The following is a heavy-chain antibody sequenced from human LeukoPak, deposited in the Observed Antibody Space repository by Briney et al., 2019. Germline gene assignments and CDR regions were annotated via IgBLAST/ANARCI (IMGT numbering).Heavy chain of an antibody. V-gene: IGHV4-59*11. J-gene: IGHJ3*02. CDR1: ADSFSSHY. CDR2: ISYIGST. Sequence: PSETLSLTCAVSADSFSSHYWTWIRRSPGTGLEWVGYISYIGSTNYNPSLKSRVTISIDTSKNQFSLKLRSVTAADTAVYYCARDLVTVTKGFDIWGQGTMVSVSS. D-gene: IGHD4-17*01. CDR3: ARDLVTVTKGFDI.